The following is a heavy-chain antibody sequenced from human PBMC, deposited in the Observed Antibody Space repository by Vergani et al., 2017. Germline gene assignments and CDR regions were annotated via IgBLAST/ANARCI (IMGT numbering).Heavy chain of an antibody. CDR1: GDSISTSSYA. CDR3: ARGSGGYCSSTSCDHYYYGMDV. CDR2: VFYGGRT. Sequence: QMQLQESGPGLVKPSETLSLSCTVSGDSISTSSYAWGWIRQPPGNTLEWIGTVFYGGRTSYNPSLKSRVTISVETSKNQFSLKLSSVTAADTAVYYCARGSGGYCSSTSCDHYYYGMDVWGQGP. D-gene: IGHD2-2*01. J-gene: IGHJ6*02. V-gene: IGHV4-39*07.